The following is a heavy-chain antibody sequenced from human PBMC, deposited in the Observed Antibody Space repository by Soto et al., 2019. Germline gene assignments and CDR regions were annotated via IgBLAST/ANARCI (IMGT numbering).Heavy chain of an antibody. D-gene: IGHD3-3*01. CDR2: IYYSGST. V-gene: IGHV4-59*01. J-gene: IGHJ4*02. Sequence: QVQLQESGPGLVKPSETLSLTCTVSGGSISSYYWSWIRQPPGKGLEWIGYIYYSGSTNYNPSLKSRVTISVDTSKNQFSLKLSSVTAADTAVYYCARDDFWSGNWGQGTLVTVSS. CDR3: ARDDFWSGN. CDR1: GGSISSYY.